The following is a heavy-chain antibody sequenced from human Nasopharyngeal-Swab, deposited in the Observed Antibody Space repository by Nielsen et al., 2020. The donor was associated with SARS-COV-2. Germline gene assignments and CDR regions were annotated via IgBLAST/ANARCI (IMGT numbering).Heavy chain of an antibody. V-gene: IGHV3-11*04. J-gene: IGHJ5*02. Sequence: GESLKISCAASGFTFSDYYMSWIRQAPGKGLEWVSYISSSGSTIYYADSVKGRFTISRDNAKNSLYLQMNSLRAEDTAVYYCARDRARYQLDPWGQGTLVTVSS. CDR2: ISSSGSTI. CDR3: ARDRARYQLDP. CDR1: GFTFSDYY. D-gene: IGHD2-2*01.